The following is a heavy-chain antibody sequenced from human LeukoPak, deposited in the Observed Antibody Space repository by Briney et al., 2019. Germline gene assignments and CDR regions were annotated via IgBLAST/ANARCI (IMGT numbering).Heavy chain of an antibody. J-gene: IGHJ4*02. CDR3: ARWNYDSSGYLDY. CDR2: ISHGGST. Sequence: SETLSLTCTVSGGSISSYYWSWIRQPPGKGLEWIGSISHGGSTYYNPSLKSRVTISVDTSKNHFSLNLTSVTAADTAVYYCARWNYDSSGYLDYWGQGTLVTVSS. CDR1: GGSISSYY. D-gene: IGHD3-22*01. V-gene: IGHV4-59*08.